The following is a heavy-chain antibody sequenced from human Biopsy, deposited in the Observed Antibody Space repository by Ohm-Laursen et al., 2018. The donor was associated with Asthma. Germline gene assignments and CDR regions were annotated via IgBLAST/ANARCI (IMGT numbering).Heavy chain of an antibody. CDR1: GFTFSSYA. Sequence: SLRLSCTAAGFTFSSYAMHWVRQAPGKGLEWVAVISYDGSNKYYTDSVKGRFTISRDNSKNTLYLQMNSLRAEDTAVYYCAREGIAVAHFDYWGQGTLVTVSS. D-gene: IGHD6-19*01. CDR3: AREGIAVAHFDY. V-gene: IGHV3-30-3*01. J-gene: IGHJ4*02. CDR2: ISYDGSNK.